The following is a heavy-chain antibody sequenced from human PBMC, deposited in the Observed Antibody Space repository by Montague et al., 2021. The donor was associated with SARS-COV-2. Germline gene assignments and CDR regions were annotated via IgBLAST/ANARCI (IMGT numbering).Heavy chain of an antibody. D-gene: IGHD3-22*01. Sequence: SETLSLTCTVPGGSISSSSYYWGWIRQPPGKGLEWIGSIYYSGXTXYXXXXKXRVTISVDTSKNQFSLKLSSVTAADTAVYYCARQSPVTMIVVVISGRFDYWGQGTLVTVSS. CDR2: IYYSGXT. CDR3: ARQSPVTMIVVVISGRFDY. J-gene: IGHJ4*02. CDR1: GGSISSSSYY. V-gene: IGHV4-39*01.